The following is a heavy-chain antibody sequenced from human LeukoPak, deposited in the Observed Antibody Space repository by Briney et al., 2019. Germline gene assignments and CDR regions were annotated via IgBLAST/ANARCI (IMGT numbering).Heavy chain of an antibody. CDR2: INHSGST. V-gene: IGHV4-34*01. J-gene: IGHJ4*02. Sequence: SETLSLTCAAYGGSFSGYYWSWIRQPPGKGLEWIGEINHSGSTNYNPSLKSRVTISVDTSKNQFSLKLSSVTAADTAVYYCARGGVYYFDYWGQGTLVTVSS. CDR3: ARGGVYYFDY. CDR1: GGSFSGYY.